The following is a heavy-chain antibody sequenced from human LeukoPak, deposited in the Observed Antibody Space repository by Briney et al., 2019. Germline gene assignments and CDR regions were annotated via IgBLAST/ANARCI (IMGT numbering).Heavy chain of an antibody. D-gene: IGHD6-6*01. CDR3: ARDPQARYSSSFDY. CDR1: GFTFSSYA. Sequence: PGGSLRLSCAASGFTFSSYAMHWVRQAPGKGLEWVAVISYDGSNKYYAASVKGRFTISRDNSKNTLYLQMNSLRAEDTAVYYCARDPQARYSSSFDYWGQGTLVTVSS. J-gene: IGHJ4*02. CDR2: ISYDGSNK. V-gene: IGHV3-30-3*01.